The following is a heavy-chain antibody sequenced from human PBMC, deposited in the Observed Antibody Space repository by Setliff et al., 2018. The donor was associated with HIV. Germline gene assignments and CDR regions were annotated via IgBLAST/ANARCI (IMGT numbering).Heavy chain of an antibody. Sequence: GASVTVSCKASGYIFTNYYVHWVRQAPGQGLEWMGIINPGGGTTSYPRKFRDKVTLTRDTSTSTVYMELTYLTSEDTAVYYCARAPPYSTGWGLDYWGQGTLVTVST. CDR2: INPGGGTT. CDR3: ARAPPYSTGWGLDY. CDR1: GYIFTNYY. V-gene: IGHV1-46*01. J-gene: IGHJ4*02. D-gene: IGHD6-19*01.